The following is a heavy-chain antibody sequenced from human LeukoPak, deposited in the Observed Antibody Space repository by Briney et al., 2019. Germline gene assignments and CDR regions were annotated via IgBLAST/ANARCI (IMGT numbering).Heavy chain of an antibody. J-gene: IGHJ5*01. CDR3: ARASGSYWWFDS. D-gene: IGHD1-26*01. Sequence: ASVKVSCKASGYTFTGYYMRWVRQAPGQGPEWMGWINPNSGGTNYAQKFQGRVTMTRDTSISTVYMELSRLRSDDTAVYYCARASGSYWWFDSWGQGTLVTVSS. CDR1: GYTFTGYY. V-gene: IGHV1-2*02. CDR2: INPNSGGT.